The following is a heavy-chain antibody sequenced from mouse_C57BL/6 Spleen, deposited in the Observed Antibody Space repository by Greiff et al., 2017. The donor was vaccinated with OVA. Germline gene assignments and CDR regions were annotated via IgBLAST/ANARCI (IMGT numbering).Heavy chain of an antibody. Sequence: QVQLKESGAELVKPGASVKISCKASGYAFSSYWMNWVKQRPGKGLEWIGQIYPGDGDTNYNGKFKGKATLTADKSSSTAYMQLSSLTSEDSAVYFCARGYSNFPFDYWGQGTTLTVSS. CDR1: GYAFSSYW. CDR2: IYPGDGDT. CDR3: ARGYSNFPFDY. V-gene: IGHV1-80*01. D-gene: IGHD2-5*01. J-gene: IGHJ2*01.